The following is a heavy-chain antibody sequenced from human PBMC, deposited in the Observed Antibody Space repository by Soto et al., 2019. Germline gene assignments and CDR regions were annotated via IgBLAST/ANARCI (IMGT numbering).Heavy chain of an antibody. CDR3: ARLLSDPIVTIDGDNNNTGRS. D-gene: IGHD3-9*01. CDR2: IIPIFGTA. CDR1: GGTFSSYA. Sequence: QGQLVQSGAEVKKPGSSVKVSCKASGGTFSSYAISWVRQAPGQGLEWMGGIIPIFGTANYAQKFQGRVTITADESTSTAYMQLSSLRSHDRAVYYCARLLSDPIVTIDGDNNNTGRSWGHGTLVTVAS. V-gene: IGHV1-69*01. J-gene: IGHJ4*01.